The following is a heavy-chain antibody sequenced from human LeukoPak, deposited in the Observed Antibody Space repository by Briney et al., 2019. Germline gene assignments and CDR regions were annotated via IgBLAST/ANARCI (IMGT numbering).Heavy chain of an antibody. J-gene: IGHJ4*02. CDR3: ARGVPLSEVTTFGGVDY. V-gene: IGHV4-59*01. Sequence: SETLSLPCTVSGGSISSYYWSWIRQPPGKGLEWIGYIYYSGSTNYNPSLKSRVTISVDTSKDQFSLKLSSVTAADTGVYYCARGVPLSEVTTFGGVDYWGQGTLVTVSS. CDR2: IYYSGST. CDR1: GGSISSYY. D-gene: IGHD3-16*01.